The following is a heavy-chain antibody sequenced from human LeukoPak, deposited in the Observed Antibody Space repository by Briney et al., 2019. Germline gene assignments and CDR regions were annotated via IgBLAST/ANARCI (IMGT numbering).Heavy chain of an antibody. CDR2: LYNGGFT. J-gene: IGHJ4*02. V-gene: IGHV3-53*01. Sequence: PGGSLRLSCTASGFTFNTYSMSWVRQAPGKGLEWVSVLYNGGFTYYADSVKGRFTISRDNSKNTLYLQMNSLRPEDTAVYYCARGLAGTTPFDYWGQGTLVTVSS. CDR3: ARGLAGTTPFDY. CDR1: GFTFNTYS. D-gene: IGHD4-17*01.